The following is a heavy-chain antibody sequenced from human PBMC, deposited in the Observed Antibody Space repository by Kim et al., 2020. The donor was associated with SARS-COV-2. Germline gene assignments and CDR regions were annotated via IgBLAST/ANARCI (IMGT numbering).Heavy chain of an antibody. J-gene: IGHJ4*02. CDR3: ARHNGAQWLAR. D-gene: IGHD6-19*01. Sequence: TYSNPSLKSRFTISVDTSKNQFSLKLSSVTAADTAVYYCARHNGAQWLARWGQGTLVTVSS. V-gene: IGHV4-39*01. CDR2: T.